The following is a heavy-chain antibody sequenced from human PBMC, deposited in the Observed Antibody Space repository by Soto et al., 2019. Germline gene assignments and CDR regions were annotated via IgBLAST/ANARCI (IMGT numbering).Heavy chain of an antibody. CDR2: MNPNSGNT. D-gene: IGHD3-10*01. J-gene: IGHJ5*02. Sequence: QVQLVQSGAEVKKPGASVKVSCKASGYTFTSYDINWVRQATGQGLEWMGWMNPNSGNTGYAQKFQGRVTMTRNTSISTAYMELSSLRAEDTAVYYCARGRGLLWFGESNNWFDPWGQGTLVTVSS. CDR3: ARGRGLLWFGESNNWFDP. CDR1: GYTFTSYD. V-gene: IGHV1-8*01.